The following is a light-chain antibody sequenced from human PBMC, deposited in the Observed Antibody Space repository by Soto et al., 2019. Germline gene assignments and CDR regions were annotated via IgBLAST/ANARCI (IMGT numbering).Light chain of an antibody. CDR3: QQYNHWPPWLT. V-gene: IGKV3-15*01. CDR1: QSRGSN. Sequence: EIVLTQSPGTLSLSPGERATLSCKTSQSRGSNFLAWYQQKPGQAPRLLIYGASTRAPGIPARFSGSGSGTEFTLTVSSLQSEDFAVYYCQQYNHWPPWLTFGGGTKVEVK. J-gene: IGKJ4*01. CDR2: GAS.